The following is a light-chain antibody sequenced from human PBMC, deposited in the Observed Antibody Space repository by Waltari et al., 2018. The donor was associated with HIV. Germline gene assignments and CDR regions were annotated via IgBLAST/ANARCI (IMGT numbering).Light chain of an antibody. CDR3: SSYTGTSTLYV. CDR1: NSDLGAYNY. CDR2: EVS. J-gene: IGLJ1*01. V-gene: IGLV2-14*01. Sequence: QSALTQPASVSGSPGQSITISCTGTNSDLGAYNYVSWYQQHPGKAPKLLIYEVSNRPSGVSNRFSGSKSGTTASLTYSGLQAEDEADYYCSSYTGTSTLYVFGPGTRSPS.